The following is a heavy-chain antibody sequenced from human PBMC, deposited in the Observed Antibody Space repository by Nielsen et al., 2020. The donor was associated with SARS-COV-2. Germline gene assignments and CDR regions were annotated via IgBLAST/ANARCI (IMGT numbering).Heavy chain of an antibody. CDR1: GFTFSFYD. D-gene: IGHD5/OR15-5a*01. CDR3: AKDLGPDAGYTVFNDYFDN. J-gene: IGHJ4*02. Sequence: GGSLRLSCAASGFTFSFYDIHWVRQAPGEGLGWVAVMWADGATEHYAESVKGRFTVSRDASKNTVYLQMNSLRAADSAVYYCAKDLGPDAGYTVFNDYFDNWGQGTLVTVSS. CDR2: MWADGATE. V-gene: IGHV3-33*06.